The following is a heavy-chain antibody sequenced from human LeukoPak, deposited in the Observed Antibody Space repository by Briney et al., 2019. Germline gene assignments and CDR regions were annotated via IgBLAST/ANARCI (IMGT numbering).Heavy chain of an antibody. CDR2: ISSGSSYI. D-gene: IGHD1-1*01. V-gene: IGHV3-21*04. Sequence: GGSLRLSCAASGFTLSSSDMNWVRQAPGKGLEWVSSISSGSSYINYADSVKGRFTISRDNAKNSLYLQMNSLRAEDTAVYYCAKDRVGTTMPYYFDYWGQGTLVTVSS. CDR1: GFTLSSSD. J-gene: IGHJ4*02. CDR3: AKDRVGTTMPYYFDY.